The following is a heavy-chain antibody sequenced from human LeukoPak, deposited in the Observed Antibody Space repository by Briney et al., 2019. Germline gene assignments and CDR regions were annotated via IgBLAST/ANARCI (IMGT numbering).Heavy chain of an antibody. J-gene: IGHJ4*02. CDR2: MWHDGTKK. Sequence: PGGSLRLSCAASGFTLRSYGMHWVRQAPGKGLEWVAVMWHDGTKKYYADSVKGRFIISKDNSKNTVYLQMNSLRVEDTAMYYCARDSDTNSHYSSFDYWGQGTLVTVS. D-gene: IGHD2-8*01. CDR1: GFTLRSYG. V-gene: IGHV3-33*01. CDR3: ARDSDTNSHYSSFDY.